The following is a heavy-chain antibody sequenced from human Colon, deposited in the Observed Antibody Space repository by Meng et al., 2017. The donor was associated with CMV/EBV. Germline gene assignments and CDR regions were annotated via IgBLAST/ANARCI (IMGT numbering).Heavy chain of an antibody. CDR2: IYWSGST. D-gene: IGHD6-19*01. Sequence: SETLSLTCTVSGGSISSSSYSWGWIRQPPGKGLEWIGTIYWSGSTYYNPSLKSRLTMSVDTSTNQFSLRLASVTAADTAVYYCARVPKGSSGWYAGYYFDYWGQGTLVTVSS. CDR1: GGSISSSSYS. J-gene: IGHJ4*02. V-gene: IGHV4-39*07. CDR3: ARVPKGSSGWYAGYYFDY.